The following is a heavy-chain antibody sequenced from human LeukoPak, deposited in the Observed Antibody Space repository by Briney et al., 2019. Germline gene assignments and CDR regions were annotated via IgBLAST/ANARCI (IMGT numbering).Heavy chain of an antibody. D-gene: IGHD6-19*01. V-gene: IGHV4-34*01. CDR3: ARTNSSGWPD. CDR1: GGSFSGYY. Sequence: SETLSLTCAVYGGSFSGYYWSWIRQPPGKGLEWIGEISHSGSTNYNPSLKSRVTISVDTSKNQFSLKLSSVTAADTAVYYCARTNSSGWPDWGQGTLVTVSS. J-gene: IGHJ4*02. CDR2: ISHSGST.